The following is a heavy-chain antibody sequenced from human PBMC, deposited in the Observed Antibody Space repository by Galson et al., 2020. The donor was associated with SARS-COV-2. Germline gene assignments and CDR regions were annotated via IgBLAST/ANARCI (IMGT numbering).Heavy chain of an antibody. D-gene: IGHD2-2*01. CDR1: GFTFDDYA. V-gene: IGHV3-9*01. CDR2: ISWNSGSI. Sequence: TGGSLRLSCAASGFTFDDYAMHWVRQAPGKGLEWVSGISWNSGSIGYADSVKGRFTISRDNAKNSLYLQMNSLRAEDTALYYCAKDIRGYCSSTSCPGGMDVWGQGTTVTVSS. J-gene: IGHJ6*02. CDR3: AKDIRGYCSSTSCPGGMDV.